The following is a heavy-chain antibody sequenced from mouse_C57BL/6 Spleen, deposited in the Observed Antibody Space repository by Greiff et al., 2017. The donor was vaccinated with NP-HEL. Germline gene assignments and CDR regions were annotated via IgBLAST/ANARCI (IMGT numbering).Heavy chain of an antibody. Sequence: EVQLQQSGPGMVKPSQSLSLTCTVTGYSITSGYDWHWIRHFPGNKLEWMGYISYSGSTNYNPSLKSRISITHDTSKNHFFLKLNSVTTEDTATYYCARETAQATFDYWGQGTTLTVSS. CDR2: ISYSGST. J-gene: IGHJ2*01. CDR1: GYSITSGYD. CDR3: ARETAQATFDY. D-gene: IGHD3-2*02. V-gene: IGHV3-1*01.